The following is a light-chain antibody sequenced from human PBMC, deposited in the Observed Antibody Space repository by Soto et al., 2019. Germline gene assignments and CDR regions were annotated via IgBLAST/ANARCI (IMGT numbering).Light chain of an antibody. CDR2: GTS. J-gene: IGKJ2*01. V-gene: IGKV3-20*01. CDR3: QQYRSSPPYT. CDR1: QSVSSSS. Sequence: EIVLTQSPGTLSLSPGERATLSCRASQSVSSSSFAWYQQKPGQAPRLLIYGTSSRATGIPDRFSGSGSGTHFTLTISRLEPEDFAVYYCQQYRSSPPYTFGQGTKLEIK.